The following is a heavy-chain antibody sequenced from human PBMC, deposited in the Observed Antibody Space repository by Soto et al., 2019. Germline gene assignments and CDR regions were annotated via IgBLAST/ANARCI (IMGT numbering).Heavy chain of an antibody. J-gene: IGHJ4*02. D-gene: IGHD2-15*01. Sequence: GESLKISCKGSGYSFTSYWISWVRQMPGKGLEWMGRIDPSDSYTNYSPSFQGHVTISADKSISTAYLQMNSLRAEDTAVYYCAKDLPAVIVVVVAGFDYWGQGTLVTVSS. CDR3: AKDLPAVIVVVVAGFDY. CDR2: IDPSDSYT. V-gene: IGHV5-10-1*01. CDR1: GYSFTSYW.